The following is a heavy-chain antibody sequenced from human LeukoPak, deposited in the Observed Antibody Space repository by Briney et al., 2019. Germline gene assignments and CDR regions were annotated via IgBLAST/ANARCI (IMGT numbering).Heavy chain of an antibody. Sequence: GGSLRLSCAASGFTFSSHWMSWVRQAPGKGLEWVANIKKDGSEKYYVDAVKGRFTISRDNAKTSLYLQMNSLRAEDTAVYYCARDLSGVAGYTYGRGIDYWGQGTLVTVSS. CDR2: IKKDGSEK. V-gene: IGHV3-7*01. D-gene: IGHD5-18*01. J-gene: IGHJ4*02. CDR3: ARDLSGVAGYTYGRGIDY. CDR1: GFTFSSHW.